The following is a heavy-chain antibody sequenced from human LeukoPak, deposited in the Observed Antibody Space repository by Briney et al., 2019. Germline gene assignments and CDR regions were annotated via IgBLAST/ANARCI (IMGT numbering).Heavy chain of an antibody. V-gene: IGHV3-23*01. CDR1: GLTFSSYA. Sequence: GGSLRLSCAASGLTFSSYAMSWVRQAPGKGLEWVSAIRGGGGRTYYADSVKGRFTISRDNSKTTLYLQMHSLRAEDTAVYYCANPGRYSSGWVFPPSFDYWGQGTLVTVSS. D-gene: IGHD6-19*01. J-gene: IGHJ4*02. CDR3: ANPGRYSSGWVFPPSFDY. CDR2: IRGGGGRT.